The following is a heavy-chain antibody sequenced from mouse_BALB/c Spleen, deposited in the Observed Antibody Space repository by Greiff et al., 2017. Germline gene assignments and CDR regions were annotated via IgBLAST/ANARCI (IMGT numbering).Heavy chain of an antibody. D-gene: IGHD1-1*01. CDR1: GFTFSSFG. J-gene: IGHJ2*01. CDR3: ARSYYGYYFDY. Sequence: EVKVVESGGGLVQPGGSRKLSCAASGFTFSSFGMHWVRQAPEKGLEWVAYISSGSSTIYYADTVKGRFTISRDNPKNTLFLQMTSLRSEDTAMYYCARSYYGYYFDYWGQGTTLTVAS. CDR2: ISSGSSTI. V-gene: IGHV5-17*02.